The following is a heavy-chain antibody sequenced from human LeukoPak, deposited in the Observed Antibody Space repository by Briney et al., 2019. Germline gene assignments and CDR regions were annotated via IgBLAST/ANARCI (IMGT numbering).Heavy chain of an antibody. CDR2: IWYDGSNK. V-gene: IGHV3-33*01. J-gene: IGHJ6*02. Sequence: PGGSLRLSCAASGFTFSSYGMHWVRQAPGKGLEWVAGIWYDGSNKYYADSVKGRFTISRDNSKNTLYLQMNSLRAEDTAVYYCARDPSQSYYDFWSGYYLDYYGMDVWGQGTTVTVSS. D-gene: IGHD3-3*01. CDR3: ARDPSQSYYDFWSGYYLDYYGMDV. CDR1: GFTFSSYG.